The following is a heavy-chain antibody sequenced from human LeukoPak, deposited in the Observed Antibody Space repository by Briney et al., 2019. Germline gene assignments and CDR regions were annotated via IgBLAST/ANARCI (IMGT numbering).Heavy chain of an antibody. CDR3: ARAILTGYNEFDY. CDR1: GYIFTSYY. V-gene: IGHV1-46*01. D-gene: IGHD3-9*01. Sequence: ASVKVSCKASGYIFTSYYIHWVRQAPGQGLEWMGLINPSGGRTNYAQKFQGRVTITADESTSTAYMELSSLRSEDTAVYYCARAILTGYNEFDYWGQGTLVTVSS. J-gene: IGHJ4*02. CDR2: INPSGGRT.